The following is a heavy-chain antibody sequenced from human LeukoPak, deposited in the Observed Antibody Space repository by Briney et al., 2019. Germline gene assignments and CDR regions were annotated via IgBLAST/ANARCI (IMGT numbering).Heavy chain of an antibody. CDR3: ARERRELPPISDY. J-gene: IGHJ4*02. CDR1: GFTVSSKY. D-gene: IGHD1-26*01. Sequence: PGGSLRLSCAASGFTVSSKYMSWVRQAPGKGLEWVSYISSSGSTIYYADSVKGRFTISRDNAKNSLYLQMNSLRAEDTAVYYCARERRELPPISDYWGQGTLVTVSS. CDR2: ISSSGSTI. V-gene: IGHV3-11*01.